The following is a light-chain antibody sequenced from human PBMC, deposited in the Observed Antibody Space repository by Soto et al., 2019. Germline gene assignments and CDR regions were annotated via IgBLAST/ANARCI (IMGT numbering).Light chain of an antibody. CDR1: TGAVTGDYY. Sequence: VLTQEPSLTVSPGETVTLTCASNTGAVTGDYYPNWFQQKPGQAPRTLIYRATNRYSWTPARFSGSLLGGKAALTLSAVQPEDEADYYCLLAYGGAYVFGSGTKVTVL. CDR2: RAT. CDR3: LLAYGGAYV. V-gene: IGLV7-43*01. J-gene: IGLJ1*01.